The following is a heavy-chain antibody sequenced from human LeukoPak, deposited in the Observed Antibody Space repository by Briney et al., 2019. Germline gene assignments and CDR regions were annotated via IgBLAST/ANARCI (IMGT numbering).Heavy chain of an antibody. CDR1: GGSISSYH. J-gene: IGHJ6*03. CDR3: YGATPDSTYYYMDV. CDR2: IHTSGST. D-gene: IGHD4-17*01. Sequence: SETLSLTCTVSGGSISSYHWSWIRQPAGKGLEWIGRIHTSGSTNYSPSLKSRVTMSVDTSKNQFSLRLTSVTAADTAVYYCYGATPDSTYYYMDVWGKGTTVTVSS. V-gene: IGHV4-4*07.